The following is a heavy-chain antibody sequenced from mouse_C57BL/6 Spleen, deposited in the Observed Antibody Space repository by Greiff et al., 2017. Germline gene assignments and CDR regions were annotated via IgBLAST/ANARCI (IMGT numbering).Heavy chain of an antibody. Sequence: QVQLQQPGAELVKPGASVKLSCKASGYTFTSYWMHWVKQRPGQGLEWIGMIHPNSGSTNYNEKFKSKATLTVDKSSSTAYMQLSSLTSEDSAVYYCARSGTTVVVPYAMDYWGQGTSVTVSS. D-gene: IGHD1-1*01. CDR1: GYTFTSYW. V-gene: IGHV1-64*01. CDR3: ARSGTTVVVPYAMDY. J-gene: IGHJ4*01. CDR2: IHPNSGST.